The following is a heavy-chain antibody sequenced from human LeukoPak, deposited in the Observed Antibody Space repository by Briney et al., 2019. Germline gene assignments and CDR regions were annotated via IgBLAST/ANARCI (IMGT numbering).Heavy chain of an antibody. CDR3: AKANGGQLPN. D-gene: IGHD2-8*01. J-gene: IGHJ4*02. CDR1: GFNFNDYA. Sequence: GGSLRLSCIGSGFNFNDYAMHWVRQSPGKGLQWVSGIAWNSGSTGFVDSLRGRFTISRDNAKNSLYLEMTSLRTEDTALYYCAKANGGQLPNWGQGTLVTVSS. V-gene: IGHV3-9*01. CDR2: IAWNSGST.